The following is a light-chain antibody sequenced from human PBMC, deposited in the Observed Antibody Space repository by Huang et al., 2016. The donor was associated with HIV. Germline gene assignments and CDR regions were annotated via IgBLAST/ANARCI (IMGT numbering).Light chain of an antibody. CDR1: QDIRTS. Sequence: AVQLTQFPPSLSASVGDRVTITCRASQDIRTSLAWYQHKPGKAPKLLISDALNFQMGVSSRFSGDSAGTYFTLCISSLQAEDAATYYCQQLHEYPITFGRGTRLDIK. V-gene: IGKV1D-13*01. CDR3: QQLHEYPIT. CDR2: DAL. J-gene: IGKJ5*01.